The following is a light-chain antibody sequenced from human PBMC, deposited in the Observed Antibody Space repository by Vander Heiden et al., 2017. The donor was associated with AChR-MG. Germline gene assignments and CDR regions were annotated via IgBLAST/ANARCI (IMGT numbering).Light chain of an antibody. J-gene: IGKJ1*01. V-gene: IGKV4-1*01. CDR3: QQDYSNLT. CDR1: QSVLFSYNNKHY. Sequence: VMTQSPDSLAVSLGERATISCKSSQSVLFSYNNKHYLRWYHQKPGQPPKLLIYWASTRESGVPDRFSGSGFGTDFTLTISSRQAEDVAVYYWQQDYSNLTFGKRTRVEIK. CDR2: WAS.